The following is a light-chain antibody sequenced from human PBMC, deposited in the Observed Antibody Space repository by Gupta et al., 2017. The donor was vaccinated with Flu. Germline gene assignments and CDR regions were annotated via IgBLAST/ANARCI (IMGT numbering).Light chain of an antibody. CDR1: QSIGTW. J-gene: IGKJ4*01. V-gene: IGKV1-5*03. CDR2: KAS. Sequence: GARVIISCRASQSIGTWVAWYQQKRGKGPKLLIRKASSVESGVPLMFSGSGSGTEFTLTISSLQPDDLANYYCQQYNGNSLSFGGGTKVEIK. CDR3: QQYNGNSLS.